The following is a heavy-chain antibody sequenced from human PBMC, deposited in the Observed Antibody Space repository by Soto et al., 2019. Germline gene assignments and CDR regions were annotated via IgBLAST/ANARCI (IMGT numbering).Heavy chain of an antibody. CDR2: VYYRGRS. J-gene: IGHJ4*02. CDR1: GGSVTNSSYY. D-gene: IGHD1-20*01. V-gene: IGHV4-39*02. Sequence: PSETLSLPCTVSGGSVTNSSYYWGWIRQAPGKGLEWSGSVYYRGRSYSKSSVKSRATISVDTSKNHFSLNLNSVTASDTAVYFCVSQRTPVITKAYLDYGGPGALVTVPS. CDR3: VSQRTPVITKAYLDY.